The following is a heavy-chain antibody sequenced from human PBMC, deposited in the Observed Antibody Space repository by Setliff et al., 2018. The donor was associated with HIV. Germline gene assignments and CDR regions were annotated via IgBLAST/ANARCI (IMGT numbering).Heavy chain of an antibody. Sequence: SETLSLTCAVSGYSISSGYYWGWIRQPPGKGLEWIGSIYHSGSTYYSPSLKSQVTISVDTSKKQFSLKLSSVTAADTAVYYCARQLAVADYFDYWGQGTLVTVSS. CDR3: ARQLAVADYFDY. V-gene: IGHV4-38-2*01. J-gene: IGHJ4*02. D-gene: IGHD6-19*01. CDR1: GYSISSGYY. CDR2: IYHSGST.